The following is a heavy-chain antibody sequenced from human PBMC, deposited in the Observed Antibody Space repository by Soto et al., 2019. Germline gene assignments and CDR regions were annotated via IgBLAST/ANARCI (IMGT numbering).Heavy chain of an antibody. CDR1: GYTFTSYG. D-gene: IGHD2-2*01. V-gene: IGHV1-18*01. Sequence: ASVKVSCKASGYTFTSYGISWVRQAPGQGLEWMGWISAYNGNTNYAQKLQGRVTMTTDTSTSTAYMELRSLRSDDTAVYYCVRGGYCSSTSCYATGGYYYYYGMDVWGQGTTVTVSS. CDR2: ISAYNGNT. J-gene: IGHJ6*02. CDR3: VRGGYCSSTSCYATGGYYYYYGMDV.